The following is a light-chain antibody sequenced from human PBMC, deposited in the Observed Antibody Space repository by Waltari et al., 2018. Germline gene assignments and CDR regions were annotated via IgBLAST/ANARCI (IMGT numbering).Light chain of an antibody. V-gene: IGLV2-14*03. CDR1: SSTAGGYKY. J-gene: IGLJ2*01. CDR3: CSYTSSSTI. Sequence: QSALTQPASVSGSPGQSITISCTGTSSTAGGYKYVSWYQKHPGTAPKLIIYDISDRPSGVSNRFSGSKSGNTASLTISGLQAEDEAYYYCCSYTSSSTIFGGGTKVTVL. CDR2: DIS.